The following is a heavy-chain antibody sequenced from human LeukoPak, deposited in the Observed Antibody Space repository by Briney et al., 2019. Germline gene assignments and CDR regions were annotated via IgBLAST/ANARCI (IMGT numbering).Heavy chain of an antibody. Sequence: SETLSLTCTVSGRSISSYYWSWIRQPAGKGLEWIGRIYTSGSTNYNPSLKSRVTMSVDTSKNQFSLKLSSVTAADTAVYYCARDSTAYYDILTGSKSPALWGQGTLVTVSS. J-gene: IGHJ4*02. CDR1: GRSISSYY. V-gene: IGHV4-4*07. CDR2: IYTSGST. CDR3: ARDSTAYYDILTGSKSPAL. D-gene: IGHD3-9*01.